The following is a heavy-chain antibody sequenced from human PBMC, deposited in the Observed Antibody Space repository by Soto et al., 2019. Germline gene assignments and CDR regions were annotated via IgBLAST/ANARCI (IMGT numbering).Heavy chain of an antibody. Sequence: QVQLVESGGGVVQPGRSLRLSCAASGFTFSSYAMHWVRQAPGKGLEWVAVISYDGSNKYYADSVKGRFIISRDNSKNTLYLQMNSLRAEDTAVYYCARVIDYWGQGTLVTVSS. V-gene: IGHV3-30-3*01. CDR1: GFTFSSYA. CDR2: ISYDGSNK. CDR3: ARVIDY. J-gene: IGHJ4*02.